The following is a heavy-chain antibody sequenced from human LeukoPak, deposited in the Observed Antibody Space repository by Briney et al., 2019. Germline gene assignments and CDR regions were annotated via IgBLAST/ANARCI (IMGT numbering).Heavy chain of an antibody. Sequence: ASVKVSCTVSGFTLSELSMHWVRQAPGKGLEWVGGFDPKDGETVYAERFRGRVILTDDRSSNTAYMDLSSLGADDTAVYYCATGVYCATTTCPGYGNYYYFMDVWGEGTTVTV. V-gene: IGHV1-24*01. D-gene: IGHD2-21*01. CDR2: FDPKDGET. CDR1: GFTLSELS. CDR3: ATGVYCATTTCPGYGNYYYFMDV. J-gene: IGHJ6*03.